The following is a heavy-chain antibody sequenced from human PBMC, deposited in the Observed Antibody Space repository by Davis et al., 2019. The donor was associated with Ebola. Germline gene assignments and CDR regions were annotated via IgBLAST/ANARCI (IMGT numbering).Heavy chain of an antibody. CDR3: ARVGHYYGSGSQRLNYYYYYGMDV. Sequence: PGGSLRLSCAASGFTFSDYYMSWIRQAPGKGLEWVSYISSSGSTIYYADSVKGRFTISRDNAKNSLYLQMNSLRAEDTAVYYCARVGHYYGSGSQRLNYYYYYGMDVWGQGTTVTVSS. V-gene: IGHV3-11*04. J-gene: IGHJ6*02. CDR2: ISSSGSTI. D-gene: IGHD3-10*01. CDR1: GFTFSDYY.